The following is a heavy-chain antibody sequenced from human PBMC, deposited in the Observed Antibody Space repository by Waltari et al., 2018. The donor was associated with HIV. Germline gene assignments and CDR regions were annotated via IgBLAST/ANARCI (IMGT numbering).Heavy chain of an antibody. Sequence: QVQLHQWGTGRLKPSETLLVTCAVYGDSFSDDYWTWIRKPPGTGPEWIGQVSPPKTTYYSPSLMSRVTISVDTSKNQFSLKITDVTAADTALYFCARGVFSLTLAGTYFDSWGPGTQVTVSS. J-gene: IGHJ4*02. V-gene: IGHV4-34*01. D-gene: IGHD1-7*01. CDR3: ARGVFSLTLAGTYFDS. CDR2: VSPPKTT. CDR1: GDSFSDDY.